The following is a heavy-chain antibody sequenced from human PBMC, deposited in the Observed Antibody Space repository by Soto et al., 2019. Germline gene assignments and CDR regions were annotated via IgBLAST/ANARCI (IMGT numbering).Heavy chain of an antibody. CDR1: GGTFSSYA. D-gene: IGHD2-21*02. J-gene: IGHJ4*02. V-gene: IGHV1-18*01. CDR3: AREGLGYCGGDCYPYY. CDR2: ISPYNGHT. Sequence: ASVKGSCKASGGTFSSYAISWVRQAPGQGLEWMGWISPYNGHTNYAQKLQGRVTMTTDTSTSTAYMELRSLRSDDTAVYYCAREGLGYCGGDCYPYYWGQGTLVTVSS.